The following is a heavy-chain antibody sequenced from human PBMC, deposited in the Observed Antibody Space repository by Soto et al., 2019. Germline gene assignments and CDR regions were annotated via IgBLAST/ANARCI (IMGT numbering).Heavy chain of an antibody. Sequence: SETLSLTCRVSGGSVSSGNYYWSWIRQPPGKGLEWIGSISYSGSTNYNPSLKSRVAISVDTSKNQFSLNLNSVTPADTAVYYCAKWTELRQFDYWGQGTLVTVSS. D-gene: IGHD3-10*01. V-gene: IGHV4-61*01. CDR1: GGSVSSGNYY. CDR2: ISYSGST. CDR3: AKWTELRQFDY. J-gene: IGHJ4*02.